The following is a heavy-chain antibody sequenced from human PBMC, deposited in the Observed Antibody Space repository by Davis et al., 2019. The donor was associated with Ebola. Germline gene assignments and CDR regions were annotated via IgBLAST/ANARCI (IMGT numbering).Heavy chain of an antibody. Sequence: GGSLRLSCAASGFTVSSNYISWVRQAPGKGLEWASVIYSGGNTYYADSVKGRFTISRDNSKNTLYLQMNSLRAEDTAMYYCARDEAKQWLAPFDYWGQGSLVTVSS. CDR1: GFTVSSNY. D-gene: IGHD6-19*01. J-gene: IGHJ4*02. CDR3: ARDEAKQWLAPFDY. CDR2: IYSGGNT. V-gene: IGHV3-53*01.